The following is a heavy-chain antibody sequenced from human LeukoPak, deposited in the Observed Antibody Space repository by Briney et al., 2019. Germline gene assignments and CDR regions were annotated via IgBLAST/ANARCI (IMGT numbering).Heavy chain of an antibody. V-gene: IGHV1-24*01. J-gene: IGHJ5*02. CDR2: FDPEDGET. D-gene: IGHD1-26*01. Sequence: ASVKVSCKVSGYTLTELSMHWVRQAPGKGLEWMGGFDPEDGETIYAQKFQGRVTMTEDTSTDTAYMELSSLRSEDTAVYYCATQKLSGSYYNWFDPWGQGTLVTVSS. CDR1: GYTLTELS. CDR3: ATQKLSGSYYNWFDP.